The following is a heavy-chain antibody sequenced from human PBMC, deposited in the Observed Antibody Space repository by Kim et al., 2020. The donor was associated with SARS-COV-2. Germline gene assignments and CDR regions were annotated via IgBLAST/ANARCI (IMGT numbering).Heavy chain of an antibody. J-gene: IGHJ5*02. CDR2: INPTTGYT. CDR1: GYTFTYYY. V-gene: IGHV1-2*02. CDR3: TTHLGYSSGYFSFEP. D-gene: IGHD6-25*01. Sequence: ASVKVSCKASGYTFTYYYMHWVRQAPGQGLEWIGWINPTTGYTSHAQSVQGRVTLTRDTSISTAYMELSSLKSDDTAVYYCTTHLGYSSGYFSFEPWGQG.